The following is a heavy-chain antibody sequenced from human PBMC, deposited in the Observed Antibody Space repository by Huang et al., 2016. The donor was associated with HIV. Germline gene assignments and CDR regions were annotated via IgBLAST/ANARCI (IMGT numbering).Heavy chain of an antibody. J-gene: IGHJ6*03. CDR1: GGSINSHF. CDR2: IYSSGRT. V-gene: IGHV4-59*11. Sequence: QVQLQESGPGLVKPSETLSLTCNVSGGSINSHFWSWIRQPPGKGLEWIGNIYSSGRTYYNPSLKSRGTISVDTSKSHFSLKVSSVTAADTAVYYCARHREGPVAYYSGWGSHLNYMDVWGRGRTVVVSS. D-gene: IGHD3-10*01. CDR3: ARHREGPVAYYSGWGSHLNYMDV.